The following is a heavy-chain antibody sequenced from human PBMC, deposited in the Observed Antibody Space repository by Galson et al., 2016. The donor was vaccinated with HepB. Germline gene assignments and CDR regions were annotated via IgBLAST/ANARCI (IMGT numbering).Heavy chain of an antibody. J-gene: IGHJ5*02. CDR1: GFIFGDHY. V-gene: IGHV3-72*01. CDR2: SRNKARSYTT. CDR3: FKIDPSDCRDP. D-gene: IGHD2-21*02. Sequence: SLRLSCAASGFIFGDHYIDWVRQAPGNGLEWVGRSRNKARSYTTDYAASVRGRFTLSRDHSKNTLYLQMNRLKIEDTAVYFCFKIDPSDCRDPWGQGTLVTVSS.